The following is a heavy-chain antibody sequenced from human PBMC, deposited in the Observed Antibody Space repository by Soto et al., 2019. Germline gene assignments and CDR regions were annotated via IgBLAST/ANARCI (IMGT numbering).Heavy chain of an antibody. CDR1: GGTFSSYA. D-gene: IGHD3-16*01. V-gene: IGHV1-69*01. CDR2: IIPIFGTA. J-gene: IGHJ6*02. CDR3: AREGLGTRGRYYYYSMDV. Sequence: QVQLVQSGAEVQKPGSSVKVSCKASGGTFSSYAISWVRQAPGQGLEWMGGIIPIFGTANYGQKFQGRVTITADEATSTAYMELSSRRSEDTAVYYCAREGLGTRGRYYYYSMDVWGQGTTVTVSS.